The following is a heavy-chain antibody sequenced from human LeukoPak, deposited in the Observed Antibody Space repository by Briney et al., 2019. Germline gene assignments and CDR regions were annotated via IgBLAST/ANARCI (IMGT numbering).Heavy chain of an antibody. Sequence: PSETLSLTCTVSGGSISSGGYYWSWIRQPPGKGLEWIGYIYHSGSTYYNPSLKSRVTISVDRSKNQFSLKLSSVTAADTAVYYCARDPIHDYSNYPAHYYYYYMDVWGKGTTVTVSS. J-gene: IGHJ6*03. V-gene: IGHV4-30-2*01. CDR2: IYHSGST. CDR3: ARDPIHDYSNYPAHYYYYYMDV. D-gene: IGHD4-11*01. CDR1: GGSISSGGYY.